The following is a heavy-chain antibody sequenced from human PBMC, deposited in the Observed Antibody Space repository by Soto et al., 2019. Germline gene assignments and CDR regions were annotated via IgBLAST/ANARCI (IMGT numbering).Heavy chain of an antibody. Sequence: GEALKISCKGSGYSFTSYWIGWVRQMPGKGLEWMGIIYPGDSDTRYSPSFQGQVTISADKSISTAYLQWSSLKASDTAMYYCARPTYDIVTGYNEGWFDPWGQGNLVTVYS. CDR2: IYPGDSDT. J-gene: IGHJ5*02. CDR3: ARPTYDIVTGYNEGWFDP. D-gene: IGHD3-9*01. CDR1: GYSFTSYW. V-gene: IGHV5-51*01.